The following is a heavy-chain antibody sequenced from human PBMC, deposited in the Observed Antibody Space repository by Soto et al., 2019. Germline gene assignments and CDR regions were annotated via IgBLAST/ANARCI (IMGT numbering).Heavy chain of an antibody. Sequence: LQESGPGLVRPSEPLSLSCTVSVFSIKRSSFYWVWIRNSPGTGLEWIGCIYYRGTTFYNPSLKSRVTLSLDTAMNQFSLRLSSVTVADTSVYYGAVAGRARDYNWFDPWGQGTLVTVSS. V-gene: IGHV4-39*01. J-gene: IGHJ5*02. D-gene: IGHD6-19*01. CDR3: AVAGRARDYNWFDP. CDR1: VFSIKRSSFY. CDR2: IYYRGTT.